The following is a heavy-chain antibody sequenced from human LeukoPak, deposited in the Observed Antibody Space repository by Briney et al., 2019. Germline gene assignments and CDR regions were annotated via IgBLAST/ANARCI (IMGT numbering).Heavy chain of an antibody. J-gene: IGHJ4*02. CDR2: IQYDGSNE. V-gene: IGHV3-30*02. D-gene: IGHD1-14*01. Sequence: GGSLRLSCAASGFTFSSYGMHWVRQAPGKGLEWVAYIQYDGSNEQYADSVKGRFSISRDSSKNTLYLHINSLRAEDTAVYYCVKDNPLDYWGQGTLVIVSS. CDR3: VKDNPLDY. CDR1: GFTFSSYG.